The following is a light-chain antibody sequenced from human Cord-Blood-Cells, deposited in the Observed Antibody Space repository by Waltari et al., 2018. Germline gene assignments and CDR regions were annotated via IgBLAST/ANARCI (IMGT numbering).Light chain of an antibody. J-gene: IGKJ2*03. V-gene: IGKV1-39*01. CDR3: QQGYSSPYS. Sequence: IQMTQSQSSLSASVGDRVTNTCRARQSISSYLNLYQQKPGKAPKLLIYDASSLQSGDPARFSGSGCETDFTLTISSLQPEDFATYYCQQGYSSPYSFVQGTKLEIK. CDR1: QSISSY. CDR2: DAS.